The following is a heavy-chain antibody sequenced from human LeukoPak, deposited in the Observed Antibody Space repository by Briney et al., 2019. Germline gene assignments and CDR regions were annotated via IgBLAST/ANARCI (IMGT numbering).Heavy chain of an antibody. J-gene: IGHJ4*02. D-gene: IGHD5-24*01. CDR2: INPDGGGK. CDR3: GRQTEIDAYNRY. CDR1: GFTFSKYW. Sequence: GGSLRLSCAGSGFTFSKYWMTWVRQAPGKGLEWVANINPDGGGKCYVDPVQGLSIIYRDNANNSLFMQMNILRAEDTAMYYCGRQTEIDAYNRYWGQGTLVTVSS. V-gene: IGHV3-7*05.